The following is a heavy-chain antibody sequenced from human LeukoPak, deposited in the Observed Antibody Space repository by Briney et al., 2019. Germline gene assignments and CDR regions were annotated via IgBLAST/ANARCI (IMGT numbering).Heavy chain of an antibody. CDR2: IDPSGGST. V-gene: IGHV1-46*01. J-gene: IGHJ4*02. D-gene: IGHD2-15*01. Sequence: ASVKVSCKASGYTFSTYYMHWVRQAPGQGLEWMGVIDPSGGSTNYARKFQGSVTMTSDTSTSTVYMELSSLRSEDTAVYYCARGFCSGGSCYSYDHWGQGNLVTVSS. CDR1: GYTFSTYY. CDR3: ARGFCSGGSCYSYDH.